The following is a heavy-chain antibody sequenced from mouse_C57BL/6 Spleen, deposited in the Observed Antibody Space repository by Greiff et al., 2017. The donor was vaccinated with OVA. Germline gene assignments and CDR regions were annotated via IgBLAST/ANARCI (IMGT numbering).Heavy chain of an antibody. Sequence: VQLQQPGAELVRPGTSVKLSCKASGYTFTSYWMHWVKQRPGQGLEWIGVIDPSDSYTNYNQKFKGKATLTVDTSSSTAYLQLSSLTSEDSAVYYGARSGRDGRAWFAYWGQGTLVTVSA. CDR1: GYTFTSYW. J-gene: IGHJ3*01. D-gene: IGHD1-1*01. CDR3: ARSGRDGRAWFAY. V-gene: IGHV1-59*01. CDR2: IDPSDSYT.